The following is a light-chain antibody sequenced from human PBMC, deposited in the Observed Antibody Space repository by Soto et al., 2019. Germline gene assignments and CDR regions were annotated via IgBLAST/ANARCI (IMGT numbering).Light chain of an antibody. CDR3: QQYNSWPPLT. Sequence: EIVMTQSPATLSVSPGERATLSCRASQSVSSNLAWYQQKPGQAPRLLIYGASTRATGIPARFSGSGSGTEFTLTICSLQSEDLAVYYCQQYNSWPPLTFGGGTKVEIK. J-gene: IGKJ4*01. CDR1: QSVSSN. V-gene: IGKV3-15*01. CDR2: GAS.